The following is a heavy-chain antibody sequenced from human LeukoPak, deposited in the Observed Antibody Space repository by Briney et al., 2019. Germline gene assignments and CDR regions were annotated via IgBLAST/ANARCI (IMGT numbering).Heavy chain of an antibody. J-gene: IGHJ4*02. V-gene: IGHV3-30*18. CDR3: AKSSPGAGIFDY. D-gene: IGHD1-26*01. CDR2: ISYDGSNK. Sequence: GGSLRLSCAASGFTLSSYGMHWVRQAPGKGLEWVAVISYDGSNKYYADSVKGRFTISRDNSKNTLYLQMNSLRAEDTAVYYCAKSSPGAGIFDYWGQGTLVTVSS. CDR1: GFTLSSYG.